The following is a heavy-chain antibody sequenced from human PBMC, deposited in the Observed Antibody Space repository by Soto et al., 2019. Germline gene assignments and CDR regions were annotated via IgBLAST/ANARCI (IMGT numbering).Heavy chain of an antibody. V-gene: IGHV1-18*04. J-gene: IGHJ3*02. CDR2: ISPYSDNT. D-gene: IGHD4-17*01. CDR3: AKCMPTLTNGDFDM. Sequence: QVQLVHSGAEVKKPGASVKVSCKASGYTFSKYTISWVRQAPGQELEWMGWISPYSDNTDYAQELQGRVTMTTDTSTTTAYMELRSLRSEDTAVYSCAKCMPTLTNGDFDMWGQGTMVTVSS. CDR1: GYTFSKYT.